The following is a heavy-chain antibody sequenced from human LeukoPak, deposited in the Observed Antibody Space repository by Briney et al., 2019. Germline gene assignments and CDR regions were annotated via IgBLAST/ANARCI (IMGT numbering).Heavy chain of an antibody. V-gene: IGHV5-10-1*01. J-gene: IGHJ4*02. CDR1: GYSFTSYW. D-gene: IGHD6-13*01. Sequence: GESLKISCKGSGYSFTSYWISWLRQMPGKGLEWMGRIDPSDSYTNYSPSFQGHVTISADKSISTAYLQWSSLKASDTAMYYCARRTGYSGSWYPYYFDYWGQGTLVTVSS. CDR2: IDPSDSYT. CDR3: ARRTGYSGSWYPYYFDY.